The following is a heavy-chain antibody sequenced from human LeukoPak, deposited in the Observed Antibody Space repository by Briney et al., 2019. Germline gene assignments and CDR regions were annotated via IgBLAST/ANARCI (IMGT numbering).Heavy chain of an antibody. CDR3: ARYCSGSICYSGVDY. Sequence: PGGSLRLSCAASGFTFSSYSMNWVRQAPGKGLEWVSYISSSSSTIYYADSVKGRFTISRDNSKDTLYLQMSSLRAEDTAVYYCARYCSGSICYSGVDYWGQGTLVPVSS. D-gene: IGHD2-15*01. V-gene: IGHV3-48*01. CDR2: ISSSSSTI. CDR1: GFTFSSYS. J-gene: IGHJ4*02.